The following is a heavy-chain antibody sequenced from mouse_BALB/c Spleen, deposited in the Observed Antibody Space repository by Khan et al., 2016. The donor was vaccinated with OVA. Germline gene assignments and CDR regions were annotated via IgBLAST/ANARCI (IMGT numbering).Heavy chain of an antibody. CDR1: GYTFTDYN. D-gene: IGHD1-1*01. J-gene: IGHJ2*01. Sequence: EVKLMESGPELVKPGASVKIPCKASGYTFTDYNMDWVKQSHGKSLEWIGDITPNNGGTIYNQRFKGKATLTVDTSSSTAYMELRSLTSEDTAVYYCTRAGHGSPFDYWGQGTTLTVSS. CDR3: TRAGHGSPFDY. V-gene: IGHV1-18*01. CDR2: ITPNNGGT.